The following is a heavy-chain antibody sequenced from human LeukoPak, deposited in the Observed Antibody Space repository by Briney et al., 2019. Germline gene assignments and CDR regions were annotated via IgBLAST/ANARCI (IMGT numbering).Heavy chain of an antibody. CDR1: GFTFSSYA. V-gene: IGHV3-30-3*01. J-gene: IGHJ6*02. D-gene: IGHD5-12*01. Sequence: GGSLRLSCAASGFTFSSYAMHWVRQAPGKGLEWVAVISYDGSNKYYADSVKGRFTISRENSKNTLYLQMNSLRAEDTAVYYCARGSVATSPESYYYYYGMEVWGQGTTVTVSS. CDR2: ISYDGSNK. CDR3: ARGSVATSPESYYYYYGMEV.